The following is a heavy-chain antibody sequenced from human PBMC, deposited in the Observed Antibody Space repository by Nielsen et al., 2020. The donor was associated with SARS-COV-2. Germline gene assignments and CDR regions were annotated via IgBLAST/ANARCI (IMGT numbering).Heavy chain of an antibody. V-gene: IGHV3-23*01. CDR3: AKGAWGGYDSSGKWYY. J-gene: IGHJ4*02. Sequence: DSVKGRFKISRDNSKNTLYLQMNSLRAEDTAVYYCAKGAWGGYDSSGKWYYWGQGTLVTVSS. D-gene: IGHD3-22*01.